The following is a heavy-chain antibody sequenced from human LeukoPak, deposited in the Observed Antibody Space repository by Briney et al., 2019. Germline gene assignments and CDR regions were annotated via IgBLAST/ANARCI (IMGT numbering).Heavy chain of an antibody. J-gene: IGHJ3*02. CDR2: ISSSSSYI. CDR3: TRGVTIFGVVIMECAFDI. D-gene: IGHD3-3*01. V-gene: IGHV3-21*01. CDR1: GFTFSSYS. Sequence: PGGSLRLSCAASGFTFSSYSMNWVRQAPGKGLEWVSSISSSSSYIYYADSVKGRFTISRDNAKNSLYLQMNSLRAEDTAVYYCTRGVTIFGVVIMECAFDIWGQGTMVTVSS.